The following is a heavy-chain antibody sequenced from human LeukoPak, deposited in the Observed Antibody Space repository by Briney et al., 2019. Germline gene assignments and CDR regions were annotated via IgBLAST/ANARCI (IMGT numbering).Heavy chain of an antibody. J-gene: IGHJ5*02. CDR2: INSDGSST. CDR1: GFTFSSYW. V-gene: IGHV3-74*01. Sequence: GSLRLSCAASGFTFSSYWMHWVRQAPGKGLVWVSRINSDGSSTSYADSVKGRFTISRDNAKNTLYLQMNSLRAEDTAVYYCAREEGDGYNWFWFDPWGQGTLVTVSS. D-gene: IGHD5-24*01. CDR3: AREEGDGYNWFWFDP.